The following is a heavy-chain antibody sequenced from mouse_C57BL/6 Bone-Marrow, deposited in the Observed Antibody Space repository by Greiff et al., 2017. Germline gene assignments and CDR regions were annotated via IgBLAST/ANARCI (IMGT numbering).Heavy chain of an antibody. V-gene: IGHV5-6*02. CDR2: ISSGGSYT. CDR1: GFTFSSYG. Sequence: EVNVVESGGDLVKPGGSLKLSCAASGFTFSSYGMSWVRQTPDKRLEWVATISSGGSYTYYPDSVKGRFTISRDNAKNTQYLQMSSLKSEDTAMYYCARRGGFYWYFDVWGTGTTVTVSS. CDR3: ARRGGFYWYFDV. J-gene: IGHJ1*03.